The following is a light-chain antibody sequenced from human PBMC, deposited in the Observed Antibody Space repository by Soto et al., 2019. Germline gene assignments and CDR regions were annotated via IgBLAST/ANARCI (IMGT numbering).Light chain of an antibody. J-gene: IGKJ2*01. CDR2: DAS. CDR1: QSVSSY. V-gene: IGKV3-11*01. Sequence: EIVLTQSPATLSLSPGERATLSCRASQSVSSYLAWYHQKPGQAPRLLIYDASNRATGIPARFSGSGSGPDFTPAISSLEPEDFAFYYCQQSSNWPPAFGEGTKLEIK. CDR3: QQSSNWPPA.